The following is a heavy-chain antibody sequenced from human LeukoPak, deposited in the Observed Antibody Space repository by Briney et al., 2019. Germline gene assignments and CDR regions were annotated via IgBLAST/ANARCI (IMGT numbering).Heavy chain of an antibody. D-gene: IGHD3-10*01. V-gene: IGHV3-53*01. CDR1: GFTVSSNY. CDR3: ATITSRSFGN. J-gene: IGHJ4*02. Sequence: GGSLRLSCAASGFTVSSNYMSWVRQARGKGLEWVSVIYSGGSTYYADSVKGRSTISRDNSKNTVYLQMNSLRAEDTAEYYCATITSRSFGNWGQGTLVTVSA. CDR2: IYSGGST.